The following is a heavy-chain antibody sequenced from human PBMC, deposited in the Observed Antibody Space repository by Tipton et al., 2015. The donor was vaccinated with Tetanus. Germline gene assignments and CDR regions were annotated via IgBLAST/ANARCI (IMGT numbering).Heavy chain of an antibody. CDR3: ARYNSYFYAMDV. Sequence: LRLSCGLSGGSISRGAYSWSWIRQPPGKGLEWIGYIYDSGTTYSNPSLKSRVTISVGETKRQFSLTLTSVTAADTAVYYCARYNSYFYAMDVWGQGTTVTVSS. D-gene: IGHD5-24*01. V-gene: IGHV4-30-2*01. CDR1: GGSISRGAYS. CDR2: IYDSGTT. J-gene: IGHJ6*02.